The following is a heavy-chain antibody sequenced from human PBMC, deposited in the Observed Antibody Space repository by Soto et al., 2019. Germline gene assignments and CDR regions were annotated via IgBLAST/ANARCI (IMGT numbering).Heavy chain of an antibody. J-gene: IGHJ4*02. CDR3: ARRARGNGAFGY. CDR2: IYPGDSDT. D-gene: IGHD2-8*01. V-gene: IGHV5-51*01. Sequence: PRESLKISCEGSGYTFTNYWIGWVRQMPGKGLEWMGIIYPGDSDTRYSPSFQGQVTFSADKSTTSAYLQWSSLKASDTAIYFCARRARGNGAFGYWGQGTLVTVS. CDR1: GYTFTNYW.